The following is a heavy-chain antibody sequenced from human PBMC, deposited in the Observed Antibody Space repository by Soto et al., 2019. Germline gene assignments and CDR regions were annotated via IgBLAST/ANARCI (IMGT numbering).Heavy chain of an antibody. J-gene: IGHJ4*02. CDR3: AKDRRAGGNYGFYSDF. Sequence: GGSLRRSCAASGFTFSRYVMTWVLQAPGKGLEWVSFSSATGAGTYYADSVKGRFTISRDNSKNTLYLQMTSLRADDTAVYYCAKDRRAGGNYGFYSDFWGQGALVTVSS. V-gene: IGHV3-23*01. CDR2: SSATGAGT. D-gene: IGHD1-7*01. CDR1: GFTFSRYV.